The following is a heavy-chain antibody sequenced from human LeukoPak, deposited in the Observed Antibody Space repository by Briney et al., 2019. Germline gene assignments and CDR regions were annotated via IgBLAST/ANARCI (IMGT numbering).Heavy chain of an antibody. CDR1: GFTFSSYE. CDR3: AKDGVWVRGVIGDYYYYYYMDV. J-gene: IGHJ6*03. Sequence: GGSLRLSCAASGFTFSSYEMNWVRQAPGKGLEWVSYISSSGSTIYYADSVKGRFTISRDNSKNTLYLQMNSLRAEDTAVYYCAKDGVWVRGVIGDYYYYYYMDVWGKGTTVTVSS. D-gene: IGHD3-10*01. V-gene: IGHV3-48*03. CDR2: ISSSGSTI.